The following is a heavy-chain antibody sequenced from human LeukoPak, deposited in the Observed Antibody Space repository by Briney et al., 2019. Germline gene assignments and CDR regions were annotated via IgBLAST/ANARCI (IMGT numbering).Heavy chain of an antibody. Sequence: ASVKVSCKASGYTFTSYGISWVRQAPGQGLEWMGWISAYNGNTNYAQKLQGRVTMTTDTSTSTAYMELRSPRSDDTAVYYCAREHCSGGSCYFDYWGQGTLVTVSS. V-gene: IGHV1-18*01. J-gene: IGHJ4*02. CDR3: AREHCSGGSCYFDY. CDR2: ISAYNGNT. CDR1: GYTFTSYG. D-gene: IGHD2-15*01.